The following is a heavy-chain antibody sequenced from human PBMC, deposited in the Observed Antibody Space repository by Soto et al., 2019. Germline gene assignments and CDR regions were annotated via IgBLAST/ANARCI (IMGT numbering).Heavy chain of an antibody. Sequence: QVQLVESGGGVVQPGRSLRLSCAASGFTFSSYGMHWVRQAPGKGLEWVAVISYDGSNKYYADSVKGRFTISRDNSKNTLYLQMNSLRAEDTAVYYCAKDRGRGAAAGTGWFDPWGQGTLVTVSS. V-gene: IGHV3-30*18. J-gene: IGHJ5*02. CDR3: AKDRGRGAAAGTGWFDP. CDR1: GFTFSSYG. D-gene: IGHD6-13*01. CDR2: ISYDGSNK.